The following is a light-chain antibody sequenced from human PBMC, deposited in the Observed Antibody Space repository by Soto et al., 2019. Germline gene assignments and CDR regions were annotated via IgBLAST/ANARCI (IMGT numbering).Light chain of an antibody. Sequence: IQLTQSPSSLSASVGDRVTITCRASQGISSYLAWYQQKPGKAPKLLIYAASTLQSGVPSRFSGSGSGTDFTLAVSCLQSEDFETYDCAQLTFGGGTKVEIK. CDR1: QGISSY. V-gene: IGKV1-9*01. CDR2: AAS. CDR3: AQLT. J-gene: IGKJ4*02.